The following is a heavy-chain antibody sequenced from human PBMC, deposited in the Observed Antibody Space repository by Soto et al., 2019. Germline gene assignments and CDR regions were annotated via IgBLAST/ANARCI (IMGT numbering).Heavy chain of an antibody. CDR1: GYTFTSYY. D-gene: IGHD2-15*01. J-gene: IGHJ3*02. V-gene: IGHV1-46*01. CDR3: AAELCSGGSCCSFDI. CDR2: INPSGGST. Sequence: ASVKVSCKASGYTFTSYYMHWVRQAPGQGLEWMGIINPSGGSTSYAQKFQGRVTMTRDTSTSTVYMELSSLRSEDTAVYYCAAELCSGGSCCSFDIWGQGTLVTVSS.